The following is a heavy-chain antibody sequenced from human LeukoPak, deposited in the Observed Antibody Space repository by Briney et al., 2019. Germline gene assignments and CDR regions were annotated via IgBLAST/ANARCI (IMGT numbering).Heavy chain of an antibody. CDR2: INHSGST. Sequence: SETLSLSCALYGGFLSGYYWIWIRQPPGKGLEWIGEINHSGSTTYNPSLKSRVTFSVDTSKNQLSLKVNSLTAADTAVYFCARSLLWPTGISSISSQETMVAVSS. D-gene: IGHD2-8*02. J-gene: IGHJ3*02. V-gene: IGHV4-34*01. CDR3: ARSLLWPTGISSI. CDR1: GGFLSGYY.